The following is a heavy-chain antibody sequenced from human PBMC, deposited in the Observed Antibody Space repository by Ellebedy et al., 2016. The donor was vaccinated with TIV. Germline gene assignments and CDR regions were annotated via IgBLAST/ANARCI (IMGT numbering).Heavy chain of an antibody. V-gene: IGHV4-39*07. Sequence: MPGGSLRLSCTVPGGSISNSDYYWNWIRQPPGKGLAWIGSIYYSGSAYYNPSLKSRVTLSVDTSNNQFSLNLSSVTAADTAVYYCARDPALPRGRFDTWGQGTLVTVSS. CDR2: IYYSGSA. CDR3: ARDPALPRGRFDT. CDR1: GGSISNSDYY. J-gene: IGHJ5*02.